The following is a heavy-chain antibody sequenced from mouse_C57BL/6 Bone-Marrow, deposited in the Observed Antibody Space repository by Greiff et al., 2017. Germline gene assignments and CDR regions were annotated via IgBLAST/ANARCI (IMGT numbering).Heavy chain of an antibody. J-gene: IGHJ4*01. CDR2: IYPGSGNT. CDR3: ARPYRGAMDY. Sequence: VQLQQSGAELVRPGASVKLSCKASGYTFTDYYINWVKQRPGQGLEWIARIYPGSGNTYYNEKFKGKATLTAEKSSSTAYMQLSSLTSEDSAVYFCARPYRGAMDYWGQGTSVTVSS. CDR1: GYTFTDYY. V-gene: IGHV1-76*01.